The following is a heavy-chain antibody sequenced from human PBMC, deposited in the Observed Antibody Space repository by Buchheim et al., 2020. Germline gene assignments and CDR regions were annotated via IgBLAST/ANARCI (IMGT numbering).Heavy chain of an antibody. Sequence: EVQLVESGGGLVKPGGCLRLSCAASGFTFSDVWMSWVRQAPGKGLEWVGRIKSKTAGETTDYAEPGKGRFSISRDDSKNTLYLQMSSLKTEDTAVYFCITGVVGAPYTFFWGQGTL. CDR2: IKSKTAGETT. D-gene: IGHD2-15*01. CDR3: ITGVVGAPYTFF. J-gene: IGHJ4*02. V-gene: IGHV3-15*01. CDR1: GFTFSDVW.